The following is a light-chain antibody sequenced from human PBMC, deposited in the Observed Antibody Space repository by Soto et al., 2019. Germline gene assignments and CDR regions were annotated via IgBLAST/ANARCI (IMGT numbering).Light chain of an antibody. CDR1: RNISSD. CDR3: QQSYSTLPYT. J-gene: IGKJ2*01. Sequence: IQMTQSPSSLSASVGDRVTLRCRASRNISSDLNWYQQKPGKAPKLLIYRASTLQNGVPSRFSRAGSATDFTITISSLQPEDFATYSCQQSYSTLPYTFGQGTKVEIK. V-gene: IGKV1-39*01. CDR2: RAS.